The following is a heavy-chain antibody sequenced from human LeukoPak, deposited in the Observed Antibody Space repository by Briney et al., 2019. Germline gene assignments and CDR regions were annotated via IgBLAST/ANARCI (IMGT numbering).Heavy chain of an antibody. CDR3: ARVLGYYDSSGPHFDY. D-gene: IGHD3-22*01. CDR2: ISSSGSTK. V-gene: IGHV3-11*01. J-gene: IGHJ4*02. Sequence: GGSLRLSCAASGFTFSDYYMSWIRQAPGKRLEWVSYISSSGSTKYYADSVKGRFTISRDNAKNSLYLQMNSLRAEDTAVYYCARVLGYYDSSGPHFDYWGQGTLVTVSS. CDR1: GFTFSDYY.